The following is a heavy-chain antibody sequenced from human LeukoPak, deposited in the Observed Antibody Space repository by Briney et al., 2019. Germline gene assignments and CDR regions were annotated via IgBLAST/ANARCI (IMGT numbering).Heavy chain of an antibody. CDR1: GFTFSSYG. J-gene: IGHJ4*02. Sequence: GRSLRLSCAASGFTFSSYGMHWVRQAPGKGLELVAVISYDGSNKYYADSVKGRFTISRDNSKNTLYLQMNSLRAEDTAVYYCAKDFSMVRGVISDNFDYWGQGTLVTVSS. V-gene: IGHV3-30*18. CDR2: ISYDGSNK. CDR3: AKDFSMVRGVISDNFDY. D-gene: IGHD3-10*01.